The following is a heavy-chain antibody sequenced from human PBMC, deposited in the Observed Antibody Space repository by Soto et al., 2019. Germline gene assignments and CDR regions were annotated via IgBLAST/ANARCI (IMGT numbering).Heavy chain of an antibody. J-gene: IGHJ2*01. V-gene: IGHV4-59*13. CDR3: ARMITATGTEYFDL. D-gene: IGHD6-13*01. CDR1: GASISGYC. Sequence: QVQLQESGPGLVKPSETLSLTCTVSGASISGYCWNWIRQPPGEGLEWIGYIYYSGNNNYNSFLKSRVTMSVDTPTHQFSLNLASVTPADTAVYYCARMITATGTEYFDLWCRGALVTVSS. CDR2: IYYSGNN.